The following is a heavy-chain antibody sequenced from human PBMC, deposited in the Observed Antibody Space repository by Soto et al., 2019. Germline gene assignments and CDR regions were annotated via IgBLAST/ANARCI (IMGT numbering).Heavy chain of an antibody. CDR1: GYTFTSYD. J-gene: IGHJ4*02. Sequence: GASVKVSCKASGYTFTSYDINWVRQATGQGLEWMGWMNPNSGNTGYAQKFQGRVTMTRNTSISTAYMELSSLRSEDTAVYYCARGEPHDYIRGSYSDIHYSGQATLVTVSS. D-gene: IGHD3-16*01. CDR3: ARGEPHDYIRGSYSDIHY. V-gene: IGHV1-8*01. CDR2: MNPNSGNT.